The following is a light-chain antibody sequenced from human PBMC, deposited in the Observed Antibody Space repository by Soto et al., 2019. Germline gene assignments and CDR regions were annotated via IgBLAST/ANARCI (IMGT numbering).Light chain of an antibody. CDR2: EVR. V-gene: IGLV2-14*01. Sequence: QSALTQPASVSGFPGQSITISCTGTSSDVGGYNYVSWYQHHPGKAPKLMIYEVRNRPSGISNRFSGSKSGNTASLTISGLQAEDEADYYCSSYTSSNTLEVFGTGTKLTVL. CDR3: SSYTSSNTLEV. CDR1: SSDVGGYNY. J-gene: IGLJ1*01.